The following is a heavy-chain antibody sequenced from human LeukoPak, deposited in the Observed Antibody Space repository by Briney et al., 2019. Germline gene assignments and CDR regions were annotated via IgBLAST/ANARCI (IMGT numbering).Heavy chain of an antibody. V-gene: IGHV3-33*01. J-gene: IGHJ4*02. D-gene: IGHD1-14*01. Sequence: GRSLRLSCAASGFSFSSYGMHWVRQAPGKGLEWVADIWYDGSNKYYADSVKGRFTISRDNSKNTLYLQMNSLRAEDTAVYYCARDRRPGLDYWGQGTLVTVSS. CDR3: ARDRRPGLDY. CDR1: GFSFSSYG. CDR2: IWYDGSNK.